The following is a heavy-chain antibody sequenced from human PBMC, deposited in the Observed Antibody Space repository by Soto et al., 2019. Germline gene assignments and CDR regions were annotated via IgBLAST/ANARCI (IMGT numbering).Heavy chain of an antibody. D-gene: IGHD1-1*01. V-gene: IGHV1-18*01. CDR1: GYTFTSYG. CDR3: ARDIGTTGTLRPAARVFEATYYYYGMDV. CDR2: ISAYNGNT. J-gene: IGHJ6*02. Sequence: GASVKVSCKASGYTFTSYGISWVRQAPGQGLEWMGWISAYNGNTNYAQKLQGRVTMTTDTSTSTAYMELRSLRSDDTAVYYCARDIGTTGTLRPAARVFEATYYYYGMDVWGQGTTVTVSS.